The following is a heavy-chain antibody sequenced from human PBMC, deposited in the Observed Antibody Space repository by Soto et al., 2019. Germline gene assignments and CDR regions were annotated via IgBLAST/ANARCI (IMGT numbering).Heavy chain of an antibody. CDR1: GYTFNSYG. J-gene: IGHJ6*02. Sequence: QVQLVQSGAEVKKPGASVKVSCKASGYTFNSYGISWVRQDPGQGLEWMGWISAYKGNTNYAQKLQGRVTMTTDTSTSTVYMELRSLRSDDTAVYYCASSASIYWSGGSCSYYDMDVWGQGTTVIVSS. V-gene: IGHV1-18*01. D-gene: IGHD2-15*01. CDR2: ISAYKGNT. CDR3: ASSASIYWSGGSCSYYDMDV.